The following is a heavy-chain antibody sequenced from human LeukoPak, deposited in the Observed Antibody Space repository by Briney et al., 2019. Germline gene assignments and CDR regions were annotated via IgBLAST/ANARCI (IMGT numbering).Heavy chain of an antibody. J-gene: IGHJ5*02. CDR3: ARDFRAAFDP. V-gene: IGHV3-33*01. CDR2: IWYDGSNK. D-gene: IGHD3-10*01. CDR1: GFTFSSYG. Sequence: PGGSLRLSCAASGFTFSSYGMHWVRQAPGKGLEWVAVIWYDGSNKYYADSVKGRFTISRDNAKNSLYLQMNSLRAEDTAVYYCARDFRAAFDPWGQGTLVTVSS.